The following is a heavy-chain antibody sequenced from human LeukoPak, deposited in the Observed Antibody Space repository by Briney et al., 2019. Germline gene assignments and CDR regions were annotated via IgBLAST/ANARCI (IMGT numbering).Heavy chain of an antibody. D-gene: IGHD4-23*01. Sequence: PGASVKVSCKTSGYSFTGHYVHWVRQAPGQGLEWMGWIHPKSGDTNYALKFHGRVTMTRDTSISTVYMDLSRLSSDDTAVCYCARDYFGNSLLDYWGQGTLVTVSS. CDR3: ARDYFGNSLLDY. CDR2: IHPKSGDT. V-gene: IGHV1-2*02. CDR1: GYSFTGHY. J-gene: IGHJ4*02.